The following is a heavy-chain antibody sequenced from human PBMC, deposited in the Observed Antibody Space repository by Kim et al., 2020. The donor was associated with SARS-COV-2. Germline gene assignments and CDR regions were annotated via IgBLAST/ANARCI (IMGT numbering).Heavy chain of an antibody. J-gene: IGHJ3*02. CDR3: ARGRWSLRDAFDI. Sequence: GESLKISCKGSGYSFSTYWIGWVRQMPGKGLDWMGIIYPGDSDTRYSPSFQGQVTISADKSISTAYLQWSSLKASDTAMYYCARGRWSLRDAFDIWGQGTMVTVSS. CDR2: IYPGDSDT. D-gene: IGHD2-15*01. V-gene: IGHV5-51*01. CDR1: GYSFSTYW.